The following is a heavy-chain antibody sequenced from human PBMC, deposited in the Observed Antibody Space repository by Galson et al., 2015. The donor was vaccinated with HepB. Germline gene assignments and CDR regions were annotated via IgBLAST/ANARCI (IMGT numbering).Heavy chain of an antibody. CDR3: ARDDDYYDSSTEYYYYYYGMDV. Sequence: SLRLSCAASGFTFSSYSMNWVRQAPGKGLEWVSYISSSSSTIYYADSVKGRFTISRDNAKSSLYLQMNSLRAEDTAVYYCARDDDYYDSSTEYYYYYYGMDVWGQGTTVTVSS. CDR1: GFTFSSYS. CDR2: ISSSSSTI. D-gene: IGHD3-22*01. V-gene: IGHV3-48*01. J-gene: IGHJ6*02.